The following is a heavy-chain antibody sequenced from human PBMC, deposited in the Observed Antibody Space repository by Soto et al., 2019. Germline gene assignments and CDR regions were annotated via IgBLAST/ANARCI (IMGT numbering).Heavy chain of an antibody. CDR3: AKDTVTSGTVKY. CDR2: ISGSGGSA. CDR1: GFTFSSYA. V-gene: IGHV3-23*01. J-gene: IGHJ4*02. Sequence: GGSLRLSCAASGFTFSSYAMSWVRQAPGKGLERVSTISGSGGSAFYADSVKGRFTISRDNSRDTVYLQMSSLRAEDTAVYYCAKDTVTSGTVKYWGQGTLVTVSS. D-gene: IGHD6-19*01.